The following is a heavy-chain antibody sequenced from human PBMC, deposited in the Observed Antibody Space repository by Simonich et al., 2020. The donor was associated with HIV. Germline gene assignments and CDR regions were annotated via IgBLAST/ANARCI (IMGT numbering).Heavy chain of an antibody. Sequence: QVQLQQWCAGLLKPSETLSLTCAVYGGSFSGYYWSWIRQPPGKGLEWIGEINHSGSNNHNPALKSRGTITVDTSKNQFSLKLSSVTAADTAVYYCASDNYWGQGTLVTGSS. CDR1: GGSFSGYY. J-gene: IGHJ4*02. CDR2: INHSGSN. V-gene: IGHV4-34*01. CDR3: ASDNY.